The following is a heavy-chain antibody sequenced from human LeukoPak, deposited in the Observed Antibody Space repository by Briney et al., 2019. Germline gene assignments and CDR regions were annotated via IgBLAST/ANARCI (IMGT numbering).Heavy chain of an antibody. CDR1: EFTFTTSW. CDR2: INPDASTK. CDR3: ARDRAFSTFDY. J-gene: IGHJ4*02. Sequence: GGSLRLSCAASEFTFTTSWTTRVRQAPGKGLEWLGNINPDASTKNYAASVRGRFTFSRDNAKNSLYLHMSSLRAEDTAIYYCARDRAFSTFDYWGRGTLVTVSS. V-gene: IGHV3-7*01. D-gene: IGHD2-2*01.